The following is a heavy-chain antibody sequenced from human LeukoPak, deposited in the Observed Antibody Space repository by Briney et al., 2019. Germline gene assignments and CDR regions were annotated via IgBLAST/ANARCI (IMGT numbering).Heavy chain of an antibody. V-gene: IGHV3-30*02. J-gene: IGHJ6*03. CDR2: IEHDGSNE. D-gene: IGHD3-3*01. CDR3: VPRKEWSCYMDV. Sequence: PGGSLRLSCAASGSTFTKYGIHWVRQAPGKGLEWVTFIEHDGSNENYADSVKGRFTISRANSKNTLYLQMNSLRAEDTAVYYCVPRKEWSCYMDVWGKGTTVTVSS. CDR1: GSTFTKYG.